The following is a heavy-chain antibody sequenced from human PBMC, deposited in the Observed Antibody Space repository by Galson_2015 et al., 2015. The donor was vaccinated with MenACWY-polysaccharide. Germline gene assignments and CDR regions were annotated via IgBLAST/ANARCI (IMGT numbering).Heavy chain of an antibody. J-gene: IGHJ4*02. D-gene: IGHD3-10*01. CDR3: ARRGGSYYDS. CDR2: INNDATTI. CDR1: GFTFSSDW. Sequence: SLRLSCAASGFTFSSDWMHWVRQALGKGLVWVSRINNDATTINYADSVKGRFIISRDNAKNTLYLQMNSLRAEDTAVYYCARRGGSYYDSWGQGTLVTVSS. V-gene: IGHV3-74*01.